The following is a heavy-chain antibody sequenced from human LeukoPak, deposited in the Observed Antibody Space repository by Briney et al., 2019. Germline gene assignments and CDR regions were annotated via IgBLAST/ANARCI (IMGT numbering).Heavy chain of an antibody. Sequence: PGGSLRLSCAAPGFTFSSYAMSWVRQAPGKGLEWVSAISGSGGSTYYADSVKGRFTISRDNSKNTLYLQMNSLRAEDTAVYYCAKISLPYYYDSSGYSTAPFDYWGQGTLVTVSS. CDR3: AKISLPYYYDSSGYSTAPFDY. V-gene: IGHV3-23*01. D-gene: IGHD3-22*01. CDR1: GFTFSSYA. CDR2: ISGSGGST. J-gene: IGHJ4*02.